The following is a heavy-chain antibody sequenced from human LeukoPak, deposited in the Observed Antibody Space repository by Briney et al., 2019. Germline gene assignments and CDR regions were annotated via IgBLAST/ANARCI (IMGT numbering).Heavy chain of an antibody. V-gene: IGHV3-21*01. D-gene: IGHD3-3*01. J-gene: IGHJ3*02. CDR2: ISSSSSYI. CDR3: ASGVLRFLEWLPLDAFDI. CDR1: GFTFSSYS. Sequence: GGSLRLSCAASGFTFSSYSMNWVRRAPGKGLEWVSSISSSSSYISYADSVKGRFTISRDNAKNSLYLQMNSLRAEDTAVYYCASGVLRFLEWLPLDAFDIWGQGTMVTVSS.